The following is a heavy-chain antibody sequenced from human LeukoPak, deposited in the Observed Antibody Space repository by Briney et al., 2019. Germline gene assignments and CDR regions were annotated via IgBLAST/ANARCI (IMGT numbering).Heavy chain of an antibody. Sequence: PSETPSLTCTVSGGSISSYYWSWIRQPPGKGLEWIGRIYTSGSTNYNPSLKSRVTMSVDTSKNQFSLKLSSVTAADTAVYYCARDAAAAGTTLGKEARMDVWGQGTTVTVSS. CDR3: ARDAAAAGTTLGKEARMDV. D-gene: IGHD6-13*01. CDR2: IYTSGST. J-gene: IGHJ6*02. V-gene: IGHV4-4*07. CDR1: GGSISSYY.